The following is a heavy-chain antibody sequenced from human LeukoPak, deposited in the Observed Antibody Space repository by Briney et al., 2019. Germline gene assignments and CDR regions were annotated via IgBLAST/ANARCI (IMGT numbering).Heavy chain of an antibody. CDR2: IYYSGST. J-gene: IGHJ5*02. Sequence: SETLSLTCTVSGGSISSSSYYWGWIRQPPGKGLEWIGSIYYSGSTYYNPSLKSRVTISVDTSKNQFSLKLSSVTAADTAVYYCARVPSVSGTRFDPWGQGTLVTVSS. V-gene: IGHV4-39*07. CDR3: ARVPSVSGTRFDP. CDR1: GGSISSSSYY. D-gene: IGHD6-13*01.